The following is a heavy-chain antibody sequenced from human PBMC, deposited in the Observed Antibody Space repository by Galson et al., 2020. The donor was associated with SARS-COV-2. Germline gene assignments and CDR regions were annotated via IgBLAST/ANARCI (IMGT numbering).Heavy chain of an antibody. CDR2: ISSSGSTI. CDR1: GFTFSSYE. D-gene: IGHD3-3*01. V-gene: IGHV3-48*03. CDR3: ARDHVGFWIGYYPYYYYYYGMDV. Sequence: GGSLRLSCAASGFTFSSYEMNWVRQAPGKGLEWVSYISSSGSTIYYADSVKGRFTISRDNAKNSLYLQMNSLRAEDTAVYYCARDHVGFWIGYYPYYYYYYGMDVWGQGTTVTVAS. J-gene: IGHJ6*02.